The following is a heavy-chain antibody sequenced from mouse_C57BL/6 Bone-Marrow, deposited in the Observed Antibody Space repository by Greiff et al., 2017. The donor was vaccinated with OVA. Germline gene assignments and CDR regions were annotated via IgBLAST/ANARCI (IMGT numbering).Heavy chain of an antibody. CDR1: GYSFTGYY. V-gene: IGHV1-42*01. D-gene: IGHD1-1*01. J-gene: IGHJ2*01. CDR3: ARTGTTVVATDY. Sequence: LVESGASVKISCKASGYSFTGYYMNWVKQSPEKSLEWIGEINPSTGGTTYNQKFKAKATLTVDKSSSTAYMQLKSLTSEDSAVYYCARTGTTVVATDYWGQGTTLTVSS. CDR2: INPSTGGT.